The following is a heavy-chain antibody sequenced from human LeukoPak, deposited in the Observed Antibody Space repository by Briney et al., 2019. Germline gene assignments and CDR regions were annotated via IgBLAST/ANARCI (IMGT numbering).Heavy chain of an antibody. CDR1: GYSFTSYW. CDR2: IYPGDSDT. Sequence: GASLKISCKASGYSFTSYWIGWVRQMPGKGLEWMWIIYPGDSDTRYSPSFQGQVTISADKSISTAYLQWSSLKASDTAMYYCAARDGYDSSVYWGQGTLVTVSS. CDR3: AARDGYDSSVY. J-gene: IGHJ4*02. D-gene: IGHD3-22*01. V-gene: IGHV5-51*01.